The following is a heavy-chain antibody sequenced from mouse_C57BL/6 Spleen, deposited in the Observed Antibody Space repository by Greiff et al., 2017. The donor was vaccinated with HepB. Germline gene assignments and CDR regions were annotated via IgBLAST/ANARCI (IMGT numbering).Heavy chain of an antibody. Sequence: EVNVVESGEGLVKPGGSLKLSCAASGFTFSSYAMSWVRQTPEKRLEWVAYISSGGDYIYYADTVKGRFTISRDNARNTLYLQMSSLKSEDTAMYYCTRGGPYYYGSSSFAYWGQGTLVTVSA. J-gene: IGHJ3*01. CDR3: TRGGPYYYGSSSFAY. CDR1: GFTFSSYA. V-gene: IGHV5-9-1*02. CDR2: ISSGGDYI. D-gene: IGHD1-1*01.